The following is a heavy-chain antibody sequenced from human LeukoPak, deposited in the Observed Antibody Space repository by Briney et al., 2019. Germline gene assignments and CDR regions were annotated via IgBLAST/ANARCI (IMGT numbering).Heavy chain of an antibody. J-gene: IGHJ4*02. D-gene: IGHD6-13*01. V-gene: IGHV1-18*01. CDR3: VRSGIAAAGTYYDKTPFDY. Sequence: ASVKVSCNASGYTFSSYGISWVRQAPGQGLEWMGWISAYNGNTNYAQKLQGRVTMTTDTSTSTAHMELRSLRSDDTAVYYCVRSGIAAAGTYYDKTPFDYWGQGTLVTVSS. CDR2: ISAYNGNT. CDR1: GYTFSSYG.